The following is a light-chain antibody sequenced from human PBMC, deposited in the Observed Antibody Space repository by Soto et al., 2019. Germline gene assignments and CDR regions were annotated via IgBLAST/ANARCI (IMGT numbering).Light chain of an antibody. V-gene: IGKV3-20*01. Sequence: IVVPQSPGPVSLSPGERATLSCMGSQSVSNNYLAWYQQKPGQAPRLLIYGASRRATGIPDRFSGSGSGTDFTLTISGLQPEDFAVYYCQQYGTSPGTFGQGTXVXIK. CDR3: QQYGTSPGT. CDR1: QSVSNNY. J-gene: IGKJ1*01. CDR2: GAS.